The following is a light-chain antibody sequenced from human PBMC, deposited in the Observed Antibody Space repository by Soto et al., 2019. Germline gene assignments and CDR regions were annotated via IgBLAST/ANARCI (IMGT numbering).Light chain of an antibody. CDR1: QGISSY. V-gene: IGKV1-9*01. Sequence: IQLTQSPSSLSASVGDRVTITCRASQGISSYLAGYQQKPGKAPNLLIYAASTLQSGVPSRFSGSGSGTDFTLTISSLQSEDFATYYCQQLDSYPITFGQGTRLEIK. J-gene: IGKJ5*01. CDR3: QQLDSYPIT. CDR2: AAS.